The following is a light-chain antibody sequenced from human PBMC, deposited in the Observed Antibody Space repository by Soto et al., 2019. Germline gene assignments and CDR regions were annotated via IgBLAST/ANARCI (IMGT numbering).Light chain of an antibody. CDR3: SSYAGSLYV. V-gene: IGLV2-8*01. J-gene: IGLJ1*01. CDR1: SSDVGGYNY. CDR2: EVS. Sequence: QSALTQPPSASGSPGQSVTISCTGTSSDVGGYNYVSWYQQHPGKAPKLMNYEVSKRPSGVPDRFSGSKSGNTASLTVSGLQDEDEADYYCSSYAGSLYVFGTGTKLTVL.